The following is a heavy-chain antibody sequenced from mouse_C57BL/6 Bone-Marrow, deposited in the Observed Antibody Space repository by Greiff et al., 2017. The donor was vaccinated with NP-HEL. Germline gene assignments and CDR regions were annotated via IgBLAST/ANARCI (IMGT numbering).Heavy chain of an antibody. Sequence: VQLQQPGAELVKPGASVKLSCKASGYTFTSYWMQWVKQRPGQGLEWIGEIDPSDSYTNYNQKFKGKATLTVDTSSSTAYMQLSSLTSEDSAVYYCARFYDGYYDYAMDYWGQGTSVTVSS. D-gene: IGHD2-3*01. J-gene: IGHJ4*01. V-gene: IGHV1-50*01. CDR3: ARFYDGYYDYAMDY. CDR2: IDPSDSYT. CDR1: GYTFTSYW.